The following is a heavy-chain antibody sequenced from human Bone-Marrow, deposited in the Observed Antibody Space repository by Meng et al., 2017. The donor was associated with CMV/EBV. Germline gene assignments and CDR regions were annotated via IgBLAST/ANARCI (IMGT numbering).Heavy chain of an antibody. V-gene: IGHV1-69*10. CDR2: IIPILGIA. CDR3: ARGGGSSGFPEH. D-gene: IGHD3-22*01. CDR1: GGTFSSYA. Sequence: SVKVSCKASGGTFSSYAISWVRQAPGQGLEWMGGIIPILGIANYAQKFQGRVTVTRDTSIRTVYMELSSLRSDDTAVFYCARGGGSSGFPEHWGQGTQVTVSS. J-gene: IGHJ4*02.